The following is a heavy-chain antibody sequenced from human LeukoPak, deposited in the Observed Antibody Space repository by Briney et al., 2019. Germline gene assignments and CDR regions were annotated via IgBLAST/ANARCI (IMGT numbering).Heavy chain of an antibody. Sequence: ASVKVSCKASGYIYNSYGISWVRQPPGRGLEGMGWIGAYNGNTNYAQKLQGRDTMPTDTSTSTAYMELRRLRSDDTAVYYCARDANYGDYEGNWYDPWGQGTLVTLSS. D-gene: IGHD4-17*01. CDR2: IGAYNGNT. V-gene: IGHV1-18*01. J-gene: IGHJ5*02. CDR1: GYIYNSYG. CDR3: ARDANYGDYEGNWYDP.